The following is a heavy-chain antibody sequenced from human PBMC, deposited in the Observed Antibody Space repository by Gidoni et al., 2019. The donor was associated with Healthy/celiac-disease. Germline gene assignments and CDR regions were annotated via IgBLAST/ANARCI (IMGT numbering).Heavy chain of an antibody. V-gene: IGHV1-2*02. CDR3: AKGYYDSSGYWYYFDY. J-gene: IGHJ4*02. D-gene: IGHD3-22*01. CDR1: GYTFTGYY. CDR2: INPNSGGT. Sequence: QVQLVQPGAEVKKPGASVKAPCKASGYTFTGYYMHWVRQAPGQGLEWMGWINPNSGGTNYAQKFQGRVTMTRDTSISTAYMELSRLRSDDTAVYYCAKGYYDSSGYWYYFDYWGQGTLVTVSS.